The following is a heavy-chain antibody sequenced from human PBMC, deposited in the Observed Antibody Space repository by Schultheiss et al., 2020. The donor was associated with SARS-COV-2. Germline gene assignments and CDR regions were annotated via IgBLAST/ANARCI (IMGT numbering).Heavy chain of an antibody. J-gene: IGHJ5*01. V-gene: IGHV5-51*01. CDR2: IYPGDSDA. Sequence: GESLKISCKASGYNFPDYWIAWVRQMPGKGLEWMGVIYPGDSDARYSPSFQGQVTISADKSISTAYLQWSSLKASDTAMYYCARGYCGGGSCYEGEWFDSWGQGTRVTVSS. CDR1: GYNFPDYW. CDR3: ARGYCGGGSCYEGEWFDS. D-gene: IGHD2-15*01.